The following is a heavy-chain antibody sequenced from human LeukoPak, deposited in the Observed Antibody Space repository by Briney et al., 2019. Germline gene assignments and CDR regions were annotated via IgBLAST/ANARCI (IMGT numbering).Heavy chain of an antibody. CDR2: IIPILGIA. D-gene: IGHD3-10*01. J-gene: IGHJ4*02. CDR3: ARTTITMVPGVTFDY. Sequence: GASVKVSCKASGGTFSSYAISWVRQAPGQGLEWMGRIIPILGIANYAQKFQGRVTITADKSTSTAYMELSSLRSEDTAVYYCARTTITMVPGVTFDYWGQGTLVTVSS. CDR1: GGTFSSYA. V-gene: IGHV1-69*04.